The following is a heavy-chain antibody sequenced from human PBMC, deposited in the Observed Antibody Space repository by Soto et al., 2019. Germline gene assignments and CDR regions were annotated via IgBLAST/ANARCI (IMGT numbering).Heavy chain of an antibody. CDR2: ISYDGSNK. D-gene: IGHD3-22*01. J-gene: IGHJ6*02. CDR3: ANPRHLTPYYYDSSGIREPVNVGLYGMDV. Sequence: SLRLSCAASGFTVSSKYMTWVRQAPGKGLEWVAVISYDGSNKYYADSVKGRFTISRDNSKNTLYLQMNSLRAEDTAVYYCANPRHLTPYYYDSSGIREPVNVGLYGMDVWGQGTTVTVSS. V-gene: IGHV3-30*18. CDR1: GFTVSSKY.